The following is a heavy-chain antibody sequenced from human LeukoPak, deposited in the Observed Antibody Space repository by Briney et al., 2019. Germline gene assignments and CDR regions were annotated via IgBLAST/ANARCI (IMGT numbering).Heavy chain of an antibody. V-gene: IGHV1-69*05. CDR1: GGTFISYA. J-gene: IGHJ5*02. CDR2: IIPIFGTA. Sequence: ASVEVSCKASGGTFISYAIRWVRQAPGQGLEWMGGIIPIFGTANYAQKFQGRVTITTDESTSTAYMELSSLRSEDTAVYYCASCGYYHSSCTCGQGTLFTVSS. D-gene: IGHD3-22*01. CDR3: ASCGYYHSSCT.